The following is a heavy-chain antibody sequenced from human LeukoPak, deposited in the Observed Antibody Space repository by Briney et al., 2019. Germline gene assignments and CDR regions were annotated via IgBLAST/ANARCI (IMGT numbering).Heavy chain of an antibody. CDR3: ARDSGGDAYNDYFDA. Sequence: PGGSLRLSCAASGFSFNTYAMHWVRQAPGKGLEFVSAIHYSGDRTYYANSVKGRFIISRDNSRKTLLLQMGSLRAEDTAVYYCARDSGGDAYNDYFDAWGQGTPVTVSS. D-gene: IGHD5-24*01. J-gene: IGHJ4*02. CDR2: IHYSGDRT. V-gene: IGHV3-64*01. CDR1: GFSFNTYA.